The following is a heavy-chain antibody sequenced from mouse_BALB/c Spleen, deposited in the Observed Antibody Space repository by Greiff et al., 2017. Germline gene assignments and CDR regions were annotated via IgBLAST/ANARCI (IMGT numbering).Heavy chain of an antibody. V-gene: IGHV3-8*02. CDR3: ASPYYGSSSWFAY. D-gene: IGHD1-1*01. Sequence: EVMLVESGPSLVKPSQTLSLTCSVTGDSITSGYWNWIRKFPGNKLEYMGYISYSGSTYYKPSLKSRISITRDTSKNQYYLQLNSVTTEDTATYYCASPYYGSSSWFAYWGQGTLVTVSA. J-gene: IGHJ3*01. CDR1: GDSITSGY. CDR2: ISYSGST.